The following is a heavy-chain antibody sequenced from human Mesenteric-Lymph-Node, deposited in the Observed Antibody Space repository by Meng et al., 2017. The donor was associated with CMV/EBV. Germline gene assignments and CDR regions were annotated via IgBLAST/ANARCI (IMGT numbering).Heavy chain of an antibody. J-gene: IGHJ4*02. D-gene: IGHD1-26*01. CDR2: ISSSSSTI. CDR1: GFTFSSYS. Sequence: GESLKISCAASGFTFSSYSMNWVRQAPGKGLEWVSYISSSSSTIYYADSVKGRFTISRDNAKNSLYLQMNSLRAEDTAVYYCARGVGTTYFPTWGQGTLVTVSS. V-gene: IGHV3-48*04. CDR3: ARGVGTTYFPT.